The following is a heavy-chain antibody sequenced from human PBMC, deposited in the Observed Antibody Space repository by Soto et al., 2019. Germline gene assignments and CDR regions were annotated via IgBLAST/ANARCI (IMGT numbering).Heavy chain of an antibody. CDR3: ARGRDGDY. CDR1: GYAFTTYG. J-gene: IGHJ4*02. V-gene: IGHV1-18*01. D-gene: IGHD6-6*01. Sequence: QVHLVQSGAEVKKPGASVKVSCKGSGYAFTTYGITWVRQAPGQGLEWMGWISAHNGNTNFAQKLQGRVTVTRDTSTSTAYMELRSLRSDDTAVYYCARGRDGDYWGQGALVTVSS. CDR2: ISAHNGNT.